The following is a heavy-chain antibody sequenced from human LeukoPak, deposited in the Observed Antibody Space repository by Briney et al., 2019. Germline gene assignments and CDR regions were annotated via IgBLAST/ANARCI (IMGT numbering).Heavy chain of an antibody. CDR2: INHSGST. J-gene: IGHJ6*02. Sequence: KSSETPSLTCAVYGGSSSGNYWSWIRHPPGKGLEWIGEINHSGSTNYNPSLKSRVTISVDTSKNQFSLKLSSVTAADTAVYYCARGTGTPVYYQYGLDVWGQGTTVTVSS. CDR3: ARGTGTPVYYQYGLDV. CDR1: GGSSSGNY. D-gene: IGHD3-9*01. V-gene: IGHV4-34*01.